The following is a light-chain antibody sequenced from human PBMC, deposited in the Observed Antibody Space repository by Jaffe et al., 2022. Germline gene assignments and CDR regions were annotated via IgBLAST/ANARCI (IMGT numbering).Light chain of an antibody. Sequence: QSVLTQPPSVSGAPGQRVTISCTGSTSNIGGHFDVHWYRQHPGTAPKLLIYGNNKRPSGVPDRFSGSKSGTSASLAITGLQAEDEADYYCQSYDTSLGGSYVFGTGTKVTVL. CDR1: TSNIGGHFD. CDR2: GNN. J-gene: IGLJ1*01. CDR3: QSYDTSLGGSYV. V-gene: IGLV1-40*01.